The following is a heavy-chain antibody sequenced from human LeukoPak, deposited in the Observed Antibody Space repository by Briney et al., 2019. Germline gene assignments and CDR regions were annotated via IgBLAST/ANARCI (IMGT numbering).Heavy chain of an antibody. V-gene: IGHV4-30-2*01. CDR2: IYHSGST. Sequence: SQTLSLTCTVSGGSISSGGYYWSWIRQPPGKGLEWIGYIYHSGSTYYNPSLKSRVTISVDRSKNQFSLKLSSVTAADTAVYYCARDRGQYCSSTSCSINWFDPWGQGTLVTVSS. CDR1: GGSISSGGYY. D-gene: IGHD2-2*01. CDR3: ARDRGQYCSSTSCSINWFDP. J-gene: IGHJ5*02.